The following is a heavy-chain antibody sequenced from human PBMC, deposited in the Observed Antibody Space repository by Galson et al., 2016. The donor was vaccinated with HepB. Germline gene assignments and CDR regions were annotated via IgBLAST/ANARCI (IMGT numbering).Heavy chain of an antibody. Sequence: SLRLSCAASGFTFSNAWLTWVRQAPGKGLEWVGRVKTRYESGTTDYAAPVKGRFTISRDDSKNTLYLEMHSLKTEDTALYYCTLDRLRADIVATTSFDYWGQGALVTVSS. CDR2: VKTRYESGTT. J-gene: IGHJ4*02. V-gene: IGHV3-15*01. CDR1: GFTFSNAW. D-gene: IGHD5-12*01. CDR3: TLDRLRADIVATTSFDY.